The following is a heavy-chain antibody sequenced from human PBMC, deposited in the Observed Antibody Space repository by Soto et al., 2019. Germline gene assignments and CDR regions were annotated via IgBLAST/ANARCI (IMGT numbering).Heavy chain of an antibody. Sequence: QVQLVESGGGVVQPGRSLRLSCAASGFIFSNYAMHWVRQAPGQGLEWVALIWSDGSYENYAESVKGRFTISRDNSKNTLYVQMNSLRVEDTAVYFCAGGTGSGSFLIDYWGQGTLVTVSS. CDR3: AGGTGSGSFLIDY. V-gene: IGHV3-30*19. CDR1: GFIFSNYA. J-gene: IGHJ4*02. CDR2: IWSDGSYE. D-gene: IGHD3-10*01.